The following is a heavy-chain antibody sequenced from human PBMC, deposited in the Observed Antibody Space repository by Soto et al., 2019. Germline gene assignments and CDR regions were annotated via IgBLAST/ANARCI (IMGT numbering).Heavy chain of an antibody. V-gene: IGHV4-59*01. J-gene: IGHJ3*02. CDR3: ARDRGQLLLQPTTDAFDI. CDR2: IYYSGST. D-gene: IGHD5-18*01. Sequence: QVQLQESGPGLVKPSETLSLTCTVSGGSISSYYWSWIRQPPGKGLEWIGYIYYSGSTNYNPSLKSRVTISVDTSKNQFSRTVSSVTAADTAVYYCARDRGQLLLQPTTDAFDIWGQGTMVTVSS. CDR1: GGSISSYY.